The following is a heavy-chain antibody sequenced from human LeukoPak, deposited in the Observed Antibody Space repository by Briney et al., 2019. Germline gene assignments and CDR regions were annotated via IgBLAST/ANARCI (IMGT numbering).Heavy chain of an antibody. CDR2: IYTSGST. CDR3: ARQQPYDLWSGYPFDY. CDR1: GRSISSGSYY. D-gene: IGHD3-3*01. V-gene: IGHV4-61*02. J-gene: IGHJ4*02. Sequence: SQTLSLACTVSGRSISSGSYYWRWIRQPAGKGLEWIGRIYTSGSTNYNPSLKSRVTISVDTSKNQFSLKLSSVTAADTAVYYCARQQPYDLWSGYPFDYWGQGTLVTVSS.